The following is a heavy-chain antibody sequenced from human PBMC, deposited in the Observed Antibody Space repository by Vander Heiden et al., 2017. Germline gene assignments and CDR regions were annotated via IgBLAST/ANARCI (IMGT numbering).Heavy chain of an antibody. J-gene: IGHJ4*02. CDR2: IVVGSGNT. CDR3: AAEDGVLPGDY. D-gene: IGHD1-26*01. CDR1: GFTFTRSA. Sequence: QMQLVQSGPEVKKPGTSVKVSCKASGFTFTRSAVQWVRQARGQRLEWIGWIVVGSGNTNYAQKFQERVTITRDMSTSTAYMELSSLRSEDTAVYYCAAEDGVLPGDYWGQGTLVTVSS. V-gene: IGHV1-58*01.